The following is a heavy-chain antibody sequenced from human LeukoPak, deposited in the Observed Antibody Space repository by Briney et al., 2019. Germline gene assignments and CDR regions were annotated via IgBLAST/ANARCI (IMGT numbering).Heavy chain of an antibody. CDR2: IYYSGST. CDR1: GGSISSYY. V-gene: IGHV4-59*01. Sequence: SETLSLTCTVSGGSISSYYWSWIRQPPGKGLEWIGYIYYSGSTNYNPSLKSRVTISVDTSKNQFSLKLSSVTAADTAVYYCALVASTPLDAFDIWGQGTMVTVSS. J-gene: IGHJ3*02. CDR3: ALVASTPLDAFDI. D-gene: IGHD6-19*01.